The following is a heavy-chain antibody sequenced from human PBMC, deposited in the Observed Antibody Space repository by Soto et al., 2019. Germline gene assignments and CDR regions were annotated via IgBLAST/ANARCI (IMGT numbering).Heavy chain of an antibody. D-gene: IGHD1-7*01. Sequence: GGSLGLACAASGFTFSIYAMSLVRQAPGKGLEWVSAISGSGGSTYYADSVKGRFTISRDNSKNTLYLQMNSLRAEDTAVYYCAIDYNWTYPFDYWGQGTLVTVSS. J-gene: IGHJ4*02. V-gene: IGHV3-23*01. CDR1: GFTFSIYA. CDR3: AIDYNWTYPFDY. CDR2: ISGSGGST.